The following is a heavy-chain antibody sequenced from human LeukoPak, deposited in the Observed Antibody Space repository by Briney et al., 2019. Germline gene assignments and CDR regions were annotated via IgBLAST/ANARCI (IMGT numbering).Heavy chain of an antibody. CDR3: ASSWYYFDY. CDR2: IYYSGST. D-gene: IGHD6-13*01. J-gene: IGHJ4*02. Sequence: PSETLSLTCTDSGGSVSSGSYYWSWIRQPPGKGLEWIGYIYYSGSTNYNPSLKSRVTISVDTSKNQFSLKLSSVTAADTAVYYCASSWYYFDYWGQGTLVTVSS. V-gene: IGHV4-61*01. CDR1: GGSVSSGSYY.